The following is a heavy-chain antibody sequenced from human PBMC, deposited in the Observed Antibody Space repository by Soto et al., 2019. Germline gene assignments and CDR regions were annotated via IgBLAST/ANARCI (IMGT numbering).Heavy chain of an antibody. CDR3: ATYRKFFQI. V-gene: IGHV4-59*01. J-gene: IGHJ3*02. CDR1: GGSISSYY. Sequence: KTSETLSLTCTVSGGSISSYYWSWIRQPPGKGLEWIGYIYYSGSTNYNPSLKGRVTISVDTSKNQFSLKLSSVTAADTAVYYCATYRKFFQIWGQGTKVTVSS. CDR2: IYYSGST.